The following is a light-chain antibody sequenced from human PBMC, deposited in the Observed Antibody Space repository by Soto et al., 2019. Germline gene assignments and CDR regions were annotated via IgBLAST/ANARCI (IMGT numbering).Light chain of an antibody. V-gene: IGLV4-60*03. CDR3: ETWDSNIPVV. J-gene: IGLJ2*01. CDR2: IERSGSY. Sequence: VVTQSSSASGSLGSSVKLTCTLNSGHSTYIIAWHQQQPGMAPRYLMKIERSGSYNKGSGVPDRFSGSSSGADRYLTISNLQSEDEADYYCETWDSNIPVVFGGGTKLTVL. CDR1: SGHSTYI.